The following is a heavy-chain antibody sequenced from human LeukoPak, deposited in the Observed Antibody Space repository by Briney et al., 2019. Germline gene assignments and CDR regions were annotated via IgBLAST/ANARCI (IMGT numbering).Heavy chain of an antibody. Sequence: ASVKVSCKASGYTFTGYYMHWVRQAPGQGLEWMGWINPNSGGTNYAQKFQGRVIMTRDTSISTAYMELNRLTSDDTAVYYCASGYSSSWAFDCWGQGTLVTVSS. CDR1: GYTFTGYY. V-gene: IGHV1-2*02. CDR3: ASGYSSSWAFDC. J-gene: IGHJ4*02. D-gene: IGHD6-13*01. CDR2: INPNSGGT.